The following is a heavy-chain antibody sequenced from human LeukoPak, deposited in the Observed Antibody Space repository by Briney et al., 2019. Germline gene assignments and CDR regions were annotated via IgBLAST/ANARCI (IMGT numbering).Heavy chain of an antibody. V-gene: IGHV4-4*02. Sequence: PSETLSLTCVVSGGSISDSFEHYRSWVRQPPGKGFEWIAEVHHTGRTIYSPSFARRVTISADTSKNQFSLKVTSVTAADTAVYFCARVRCSDGLCNFFDFWSQGTLVTASS. CDR3: ARVRCSDGLCNFFDF. CDR1: GGSISDSFEHY. J-gene: IGHJ4*02. CDR2: VHHTGRT. D-gene: IGHD2-15*01.